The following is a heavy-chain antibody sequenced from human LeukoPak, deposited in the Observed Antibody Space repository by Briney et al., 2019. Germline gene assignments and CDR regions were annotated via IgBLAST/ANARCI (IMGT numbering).Heavy chain of an antibody. J-gene: IGHJ4*02. CDR3: ATHSSGWYLN. V-gene: IGHV4-61*02. CDR1: GGSISSGSYY. D-gene: IGHD6-19*01. CDR2: IYTSGST. Sequence: SETLSLTCTVSGGSISSGSYYWSWIRQPAGKGLEWIGRIYTSGSTNYNPSLKSRVTISVDTSKNQFSLKLSSVTAADTAVYYCATHSSGWYLNWGQGTLVTASS.